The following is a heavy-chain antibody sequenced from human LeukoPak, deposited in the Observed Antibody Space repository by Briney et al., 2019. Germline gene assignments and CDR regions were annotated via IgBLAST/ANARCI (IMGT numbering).Heavy chain of an antibody. CDR1: GFTFSSYG. Sequence: PGGSLRLSCAASGFTFSSYGMHWVRQAPGKGLEGVAVIWYDGSNKYYADSVKGRFTISRDNSKNTLYLQMNSLRAEDTAVYYCARAELTGDGVDYWGQGTLVTVSS. D-gene: IGHD7-27*01. CDR2: IWYDGSNK. V-gene: IGHV3-33*01. J-gene: IGHJ4*02. CDR3: ARAELTGDGVDY.